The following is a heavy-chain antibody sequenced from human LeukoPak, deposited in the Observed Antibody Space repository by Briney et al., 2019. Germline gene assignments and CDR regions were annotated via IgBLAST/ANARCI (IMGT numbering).Heavy chain of an antibody. J-gene: IGHJ4*02. D-gene: IGHD3-22*01. Sequence: SETLSLTCAVYGGSFSGYYWSWIRQPPGKGLEWIGEINHSGSTNYNPSLKSRVTISVDTSKNQFSLKLSSVTAADTAVYYCARETDSSGYYSNWGQGTLVTVSS. CDR3: ARETDSSGYYSN. CDR2: INHSGST. CDR1: GGSFSGYY. V-gene: IGHV4-34*01.